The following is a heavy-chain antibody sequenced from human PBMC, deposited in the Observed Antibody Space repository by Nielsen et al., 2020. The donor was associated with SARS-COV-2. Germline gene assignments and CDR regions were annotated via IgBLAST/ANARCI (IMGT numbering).Heavy chain of an antibody. J-gene: IGHJ4*02. CDR1: GGSFSGYY. CDR2: IHHSGST. D-gene: IGHD5-24*01. V-gene: IGHV4-34*01. Sequence: SETLSLTCTVSGGSFSGYYWTWIRQSPGKGLEWIGEIHHSGSTSYNPSLKSRVTISVDTSKNQFSLKVNSVTAADTAVYYCVRIDMATISVDYWGLGTLVTVSS. CDR3: VRIDMATISVDY.